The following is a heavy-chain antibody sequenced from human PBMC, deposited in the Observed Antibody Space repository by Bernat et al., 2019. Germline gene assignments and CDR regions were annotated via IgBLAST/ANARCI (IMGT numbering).Heavy chain of an antibody. D-gene: IGHD6-13*01. V-gene: IGHV3-30*01. CDR2: ISYDGSNK. CDR3: ARHRFSSSHSPLDY. Sequence: QVQLVESGGGVVQPGRSLRLSCAASGFTFSSYAMHWVRQAPGKGLEWVAVISYDGSNKYYADSGKGRFTIYRDNAKNTLYLQMNSLRADDTAVYYCARHRFSSSHSPLDYRGQGTLVTVSS. CDR1: GFTFSSYA. J-gene: IGHJ4*02.